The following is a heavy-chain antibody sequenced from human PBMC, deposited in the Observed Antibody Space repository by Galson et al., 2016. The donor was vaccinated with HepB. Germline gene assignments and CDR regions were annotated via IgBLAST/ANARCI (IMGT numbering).Heavy chain of an antibody. J-gene: IGHJ3*02. Sequence: SLRLSCAASGITLRGYAMNWVRQAPGKGLDWVSCISRGGTYTYYADSVQGRFTVSRDNAKNSLYLQMNNLRAEDTALYYCASERLDSSGYSYPDAFEIWGLGTMVTVSS. D-gene: IGHD3-22*01. CDR1: GITLRGYA. CDR2: ISRGGTYT. V-gene: IGHV3-21*01. CDR3: ASERLDSSGYSYPDAFEI.